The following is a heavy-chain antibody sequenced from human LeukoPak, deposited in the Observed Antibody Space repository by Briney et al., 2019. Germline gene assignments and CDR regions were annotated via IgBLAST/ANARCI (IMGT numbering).Heavy chain of an antibody. CDR1: GFTFSSYG. D-gene: IGHD3-9*01. J-gene: IGHJ4*02. CDR2: NSGSGGST. Sequence: GGSLRLSCAASGFTFSSYGMSWVRQAPGKGLEWVSTNSGSGGSTYYADSVKGRFTISRDNSKNTLFLQMHNLRAEDTAVYYCAALPTGYQNFDYWGQGTLVTVSS. CDR3: AALPTGYQNFDY. V-gene: IGHV3-23*01.